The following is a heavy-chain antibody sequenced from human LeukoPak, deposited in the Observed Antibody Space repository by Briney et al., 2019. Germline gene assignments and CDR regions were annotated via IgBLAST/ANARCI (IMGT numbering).Heavy chain of an antibody. Sequence: GGSLRLSCAASGFTFSNYAMTWVRQAPGKGLEWVSLISGSGGDIRYADSVRGRFSISRDNSKYTLYLQMNSLRAEDTAVFYCAKLPTTGWYAGGNWFDPWGQGTLVTVSS. V-gene: IGHV3-23*01. CDR1: GFTFSNYA. CDR3: AKLPTTGWYAGGNWFDP. D-gene: IGHD6-19*01. CDR2: ISGSGGDI. J-gene: IGHJ5*02.